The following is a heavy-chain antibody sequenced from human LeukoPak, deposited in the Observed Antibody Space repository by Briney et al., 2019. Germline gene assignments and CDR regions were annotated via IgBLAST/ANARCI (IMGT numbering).Heavy chain of an antibody. CDR3: ARDSRRGKRSPGAFDI. CDR1: GGSISSYY. CDR2: INHSGST. Sequence: SETLSLTCTVSGGSISSYYWSWIRQPPGKGLEWIGEINHSGSTNYNPSLKSRVTISVDTSKNQFSLKLSSVTAADTAVYYCARDSRRGKRSPGAFDIWGQGTMVTVSS. D-gene: IGHD1-26*01. V-gene: IGHV4-34*01. J-gene: IGHJ3*02.